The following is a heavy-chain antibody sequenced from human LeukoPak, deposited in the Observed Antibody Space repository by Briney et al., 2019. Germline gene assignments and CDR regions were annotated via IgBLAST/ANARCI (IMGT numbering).Heavy chain of an antibody. CDR1: GFTFRSYN. V-gene: IGHV3-48*04. CDR2: ITGGSTTI. Sequence: PGGSLRLSCAASGFTFRSYNMNWVRQAPGKGLEWVSYITGGSTTIYYADSVKGRFTISRDNAKNSLYLQMNSLRAEDTALYYCAREANSDTEYYFDYWGQGTLVTVSS. J-gene: IGHJ4*02. CDR3: AREANSDTEYYFDY. D-gene: IGHD1-26*01.